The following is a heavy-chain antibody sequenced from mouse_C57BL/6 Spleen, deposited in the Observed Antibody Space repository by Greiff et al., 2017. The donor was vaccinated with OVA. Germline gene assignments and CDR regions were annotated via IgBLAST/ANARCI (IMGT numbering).Heavy chain of an antibody. CDR2: IHPSDSDT. J-gene: IGHJ2*01. CDR3: AIYGTTVVAPYYFDY. D-gene: IGHD1-1*01. Sequence: QVQLQQPGAELVKPGASVKVSCKASGYTFTSYWMHWVKQRPGQGLEWIGRIHPSDSDTNYNQKFKGKATLTVDKSSSTAYMQLSSLTSEDSAVYYCAIYGTTVVAPYYFDYWGQGTTLTVAS. CDR1: GYTFTSYW. V-gene: IGHV1-74*01.